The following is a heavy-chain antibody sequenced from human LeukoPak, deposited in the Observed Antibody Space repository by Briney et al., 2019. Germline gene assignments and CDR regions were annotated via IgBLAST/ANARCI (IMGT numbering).Heavy chain of an antibody. J-gene: IGHJ4*02. CDR3: ARDRNYGFDY. Sequence: GGSLRLSCAASGFTFSKTWMSWVRQAPGKGLEWVANIKVDGSEGYYVDSVKGRFTISRDNAKSSLYLQMNSLRAEDTAIYYCARDRNYGFDYWGQGTLVTVSS. V-gene: IGHV3-7*01. CDR1: GFTFSKTW. D-gene: IGHD1-7*01. CDR2: IKVDGSEG.